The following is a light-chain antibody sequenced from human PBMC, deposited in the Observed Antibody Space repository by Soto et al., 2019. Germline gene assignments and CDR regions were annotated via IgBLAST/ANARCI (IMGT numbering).Light chain of an antibody. CDR3: CSYAGSSTYV. V-gene: IGLV2-11*01. CDR1: SSDVGGYHY. J-gene: IGLJ1*01. Sequence: QSALTQPRSVSGSPGQSVTLSCIGTSSDVGGYHYVSWYQHHPGKAPKIIIYDVNKRPSGVPDRFSGSKSGNTASLTISGLQTEDEADYYCCSYAGSSTYVFGTGTKVTVL. CDR2: DVN.